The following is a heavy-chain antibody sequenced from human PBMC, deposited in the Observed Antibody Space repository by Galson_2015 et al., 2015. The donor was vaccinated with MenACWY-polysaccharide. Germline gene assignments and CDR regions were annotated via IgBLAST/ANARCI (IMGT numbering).Heavy chain of an antibody. V-gene: IGHV3-43*02. D-gene: IGHD1-20*01. Sequence: SLRLSCAASGFTFDDYAMHWVRQAPGKGLEWVSLIRGDGDTTYHADSVKGRFTISRDNSKKSLYLQMNSLRTEDTALYYCAADRYNWNYVDSWGQGTLVIVSS. CDR2: IRGDGDTT. J-gene: IGHJ4*02. CDR1: GFTFDDYA. CDR3: AADRYNWNYVDS.